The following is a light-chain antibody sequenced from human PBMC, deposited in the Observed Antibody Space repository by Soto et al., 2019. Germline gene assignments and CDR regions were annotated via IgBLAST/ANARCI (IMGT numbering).Light chain of an antibody. CDR1: QSVSSNY. CDR3: QHYGSSPTT. J-gene: IGKJ1*01. Sequence: EIVLTQSPGTLSLSPGERATLSCRASQSVSSNYLAWYQQKPGQAPRPLIYDASSRATGIPDRFSGSGSGTDFTLTINRLEPEDFAVYYCQHYGSSPTTFGQGTKVEIK. CDR2: DAS. V-gene: IGKV3-20*01.